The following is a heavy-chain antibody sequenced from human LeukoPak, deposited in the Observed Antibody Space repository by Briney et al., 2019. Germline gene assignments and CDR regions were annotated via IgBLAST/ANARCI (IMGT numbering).Heavy chain of an antibody. D-gene: IGHD3-3*01. CDR2: IYYSGST. CDR3: ARVGWAIFGVVIDQYFQH. CDR1: GGSISSGDYY. Sequence: SETLSLTCTVSGGSISSGDYYWSWIRQPPEKGLEWIGYIYYSGSTYYNPSLKSRVTISVDTSKNQFSLKLSSVTAADTAVYYCARVGWAIFGVVIDQYFQHWGQGTLVTVSS. J-gene: IGHJ1*01. V-gene: IGHV4-30-4*08.